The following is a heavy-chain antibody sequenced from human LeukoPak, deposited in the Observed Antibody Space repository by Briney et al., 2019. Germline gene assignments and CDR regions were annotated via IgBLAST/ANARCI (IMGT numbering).Heavy chain of an antibody. CDR3: AKEGYSLNDY. CDR1: GFTLSSYA. J-gene: IGHJ4*02. D-gene: IGHD5-18*01. V-gene: IGHV3-23*01. CDR2: ISGSGGST. Sequence: GGSLRLSRAASGFTLSSYAMSWVRQAPGKGLEWLSAISGSGGSTYYADSVKGRFTISRDNSKNTLYLQMNSLRAEDTAVYYCAKEGYSLNDYWGQGTLVTVSS.